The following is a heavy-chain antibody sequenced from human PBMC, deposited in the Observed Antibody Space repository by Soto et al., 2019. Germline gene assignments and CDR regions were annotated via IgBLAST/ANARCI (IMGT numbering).Heavy chain of an antibody. CDR2: IIPIFGTA. D-gene: IGHD3-10*01. CDR1: GGTFSSYA. J-gene: IGHJ4*02. V-gene: IGHV1-69*06. CDR3: ASYYYGSGSYYNAFDY. Sequence: SVKVSCKASGGTFSSYAISWVRQAPGQGLEWMGGIIPIFGTANYAQKFQGRVTITADKSTSTAYMELSSLRSEDTAVYYCASYYYGSGSYYNAFDYWGQGTLVTVSS.